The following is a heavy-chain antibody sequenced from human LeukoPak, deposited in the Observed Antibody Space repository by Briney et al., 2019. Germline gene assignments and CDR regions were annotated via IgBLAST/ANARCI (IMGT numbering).Heavy chain of an antibody. CDR1: GFTFSSYA. V-gene: IGHV3-23*01. Sequence: GGSLRLSCAASGFTFSSYAMSWVRQAPGKGLEWVSAISGSGGSTYYADSVKGRFTISRDNSKNTLYLQMNSLRAEDTAVYYCAKEGSSSWSRPNDAFDIWGQGTMVTVSS. D-gene: IGHD6-13*01. CDR3: AKEGSSSWSRPNDAFDI. CDR2: ISGSGGST. J-gene: IGHJ3*02.